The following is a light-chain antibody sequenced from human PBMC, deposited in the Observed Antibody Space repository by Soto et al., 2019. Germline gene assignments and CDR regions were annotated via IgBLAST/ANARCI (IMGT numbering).Light chain of an antibody. CDR1: SSDIGGYNY. V-gene: IGLV2-14*01. CDR2: DVR. CDR3: SSYTSSSTVI. J-gene: IGLJ2*01. Sequence: QYALTQPASMSGSPGQSITISCTGTSSDIGGYNYISWYQQLPGKAPKFIIYDVRNRPSGVSNRFSGSRSGNTASLTISGLQAEDEADYYCSSYTSSSTVIFGGGTQLTVL.